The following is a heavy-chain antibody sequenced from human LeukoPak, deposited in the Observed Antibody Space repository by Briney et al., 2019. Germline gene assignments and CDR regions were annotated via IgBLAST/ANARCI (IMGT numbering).Heavy chain of an antibody. Sequence: SVKVSCMASGFTFTSSAMQWVRQARGQRLEWIGWIVVGSGNTNYAQKFQERVTITRDMSTSTAYMELSSLRSEDTAVYYCAALRPPLNSYGYYYYYYMDVWGKGTTVTVSS. D-gene: IGHD5-18*01. J-gene: IGHJ6*03. V-gene: IGHV1-58*02. CDR2: IVVGSGNT. CDR1: GFTFTSSA. CDR3: AALRPPLNSYGYYYYYYMDV.